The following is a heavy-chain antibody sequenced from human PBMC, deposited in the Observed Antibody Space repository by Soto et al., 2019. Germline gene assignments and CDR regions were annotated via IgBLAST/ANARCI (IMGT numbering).Heavy chain of an antibody. CDR3: AKDHLTTTVTTVGY. J-gene: IGHJ4*02. Sequence: QVQLVESGGGVVQPVRSLRLSCAASGFTFSNYGMHWVRQAPGKGLEWVAVISYHGSDKYYADSVKGRFTISRDNSKNTLYLQMDSLRAEDTAVYYCAKDHLTTTVTTVGYWGQGTRVTVSS. CDR2: ISYHGSDK. D-gene: IGHD4-17*01. V-gene: IGHV3-30*18. CDR1: GFTFSNYG.